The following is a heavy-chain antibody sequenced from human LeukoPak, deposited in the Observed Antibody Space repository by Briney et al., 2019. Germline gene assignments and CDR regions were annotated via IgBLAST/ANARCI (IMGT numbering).Heavy chain of an antibody. Sequence: SETLSLTCTVSGGSISSYYWSWIRQPPGKGLEWIGYIYYSGNTNYNPSLKSRVTISVDTSKNQFSLKLTSVTAADTAVYYCAREGCGSPRCAFAIWGQGTMVTVSS. D-gene: IGHD4/OR15-4a*01. CDR1: GGSISSYY. CDR3: AREGCGSPRCAFAI. CDR2: IYYSGNT. V-gene: IGHV4-59*01. J-gene: IGHJ3*02.